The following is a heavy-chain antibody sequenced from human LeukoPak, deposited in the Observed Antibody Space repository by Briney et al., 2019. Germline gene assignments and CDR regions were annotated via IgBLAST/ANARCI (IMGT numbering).Heavy chain of an antibody. D-gene: IGHD7-27*01. Sequence: PGGSLRLSCAASGFTVSSYYMYWVRQAPGKGLEWVSSIGGSGGSTYHADSVKGRFTVSRDNSKNTLYLQMNSLRAEDTAVYYCAKGPNWAYWGQGTLVTVSS. CDR3: AKGPNWAY. CDR1: GFTVSSYY. J-gene: IGHJ4*02. CDR2: IGGSGGST. V-gene: IGHV3-23*01.